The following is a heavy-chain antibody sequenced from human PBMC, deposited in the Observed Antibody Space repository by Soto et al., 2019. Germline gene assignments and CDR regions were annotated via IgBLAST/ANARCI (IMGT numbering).Heavy chain of an antibody. J-gene: IGHJ4*02. CDR3: AKLRAYSYGPGAYFDY. CDR2: ISGSGGST. CDR1: GFTFSSYA. V-gene: IGHV3-23*01. Sequence: EVQLLESGGDLVQPGGSLRLSCAASGFTFSSYAMSWVRQAPGKGLEWVSAISGSGGSTDYVDSVKGRFTISRDNSKNTRDLQMNSLRAEDTAVYYCAKLRAYSYGPGAYFDYWGQGALVTVSS. D-gene: IGHD5-18*01.